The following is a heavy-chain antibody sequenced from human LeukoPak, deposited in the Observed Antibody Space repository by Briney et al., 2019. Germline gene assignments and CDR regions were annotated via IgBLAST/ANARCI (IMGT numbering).Heavy chain of an antibody. V-gene: IGHV1-8*01. J-gene: IGHJ6*03. D-gene: IGHD3-10*01. CDR1: GYTFTSYD. Sequence: ASVRVSCKASGYTFTSYDINWVRQATGQGLEWMGWMNPSSGNTGYAEKLQGRVTMTRNTSISTAYMELSSLRSEDTAVYYCARGSNYGSGSYYYYYYMDVGAKGTTVTVSS. CDR3: ARGSNYGSGSYYYYYYMDV. CDR2: MNPSSGNT.